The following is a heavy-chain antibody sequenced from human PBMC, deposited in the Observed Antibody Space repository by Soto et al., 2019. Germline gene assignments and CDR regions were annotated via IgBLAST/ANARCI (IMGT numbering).Heavy chain of an antibody. D-gene: IGHD3-10*01. CDR1: GFTFSDYY. CDR3: ARDRRDDSWSRDNEDGLDV. CDR2: ISNSGSPI. Sequence: GGSLRLSCAASGFTFSDYYMSWIRQAPGKGLEWISYISNSGSPIYYADSVRGRFTIPRHNATNSLYLQMNSLRAGDTAVYYCARDRRDDSWSRDNEDGLDVRAQGTTDTVSS. J-gene: IGHJ6*02. V-gene: IGHV3-11*01.